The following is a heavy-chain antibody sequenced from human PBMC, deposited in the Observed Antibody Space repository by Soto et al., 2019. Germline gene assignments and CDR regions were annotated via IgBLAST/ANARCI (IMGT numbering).Heavy chain of an antibody. CDR2: MSGSSSTT. V-gene: IGHV3-23*01. CDR3: AKNQERELPRVIDF. D-gene: IGHD1-7*01. Sequence: GGSLRLSCATSGLTFINYAMSWVRQAPGGGLEWVSSMSGSSSTTYYADSVKGRFTISRDRSKNTLYLQMSSLRAEDTALYYCAKNQERELPRVIDFWGQGTLVTVSS. J-gene: IGHJ4*02. CDR1: GLTFINYA.